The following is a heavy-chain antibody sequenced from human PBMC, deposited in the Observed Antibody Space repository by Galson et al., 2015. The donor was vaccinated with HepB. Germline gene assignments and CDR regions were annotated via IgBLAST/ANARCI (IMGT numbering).Heavy chain of an antibody. CDR1: GGTFSSYA. D-gene: IGHD3-10*01. CDR2: IIPILGIA. CDR3: AGVGSMVRGVDH. Sequence: SVKVSCKASGGTFSSYAISWVRQAPGQGLEWMGRIIPILGIANYAQKFQGRVTITADKSTSTAYMELSSLRSEDTAVYYCAGVGSMVRGVDHWGQGTLVTVSS. V-gene: IGHV1-69*04. J-gene: IGHJ4*02.